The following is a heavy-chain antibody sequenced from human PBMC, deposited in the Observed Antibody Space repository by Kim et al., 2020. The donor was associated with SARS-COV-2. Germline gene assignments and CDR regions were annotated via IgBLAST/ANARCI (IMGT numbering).Heavy chain of an antibody. J-gene: IGHJ4*02. D-gene: IGHD2-8*02. Sequence: GGSLRLSCAASGFTFSSYWMHWVRQAPGKGLVWVSRINSDGSNTRYADSVKGRYTISRDNAKNTLYLQMNSLRAEDTAVYYCARAKTDTAGDYENWGQGTLVTVSS. CDR3: ARAKTDTAGDYEN. V-gene: IGHV3-74*01. CDR1: GFTFSSYW. CDR2: INSDGSNT.